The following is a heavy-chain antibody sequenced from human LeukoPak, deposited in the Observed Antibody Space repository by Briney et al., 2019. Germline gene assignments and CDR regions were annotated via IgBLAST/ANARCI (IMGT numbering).Heavy chain of an antibody. CDR3: ARGRDIVVVPAATAWFDP. J-gene: IGHJ5*02. Sequence: SQTLSLTCAVSGGSISSGGYSWSWIRQPPGKGLEWIGYIYHSGSTYYNPSLKSRVTISVDRSKNQFSLKLSSVTAADTAVYYCARGRDIVVVPAATAWFDPWGQGTLVTVSS. CDR2: IYHSGST. V-gene: IGHV4-30-2*01. D-gene: IGHD2-2*01. CDR1: GGSISSGGYS.